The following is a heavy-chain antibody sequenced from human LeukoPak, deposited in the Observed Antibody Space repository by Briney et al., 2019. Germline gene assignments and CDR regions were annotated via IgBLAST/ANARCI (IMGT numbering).Heavy chain of an antibody. J-gene: IGHJ6*03. CDR1: GFTFSSYS. CDR2: ISSSSSTI. V-gene: IGHV3-48*01. CDR3: ARDYYDFWSGYKYYYMDV. Sequence: GGSLRLSCAASGFTFSSYSMNWVRQAPGKGLEWVSYISSSSSTIYYADSVKGRFTISRDNAKNSLYLQMNSLRAEDTAVYYCARDYYDFWSGYKYYYMDVWGKGTTVTVSS. D-gene: IGHD3-3*01.